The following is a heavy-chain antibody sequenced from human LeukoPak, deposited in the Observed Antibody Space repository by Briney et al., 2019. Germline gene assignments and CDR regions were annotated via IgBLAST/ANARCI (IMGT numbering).Heavy chain of an antibody. Sequence: PSETLSLICAVCGGSFRGYYWSWIRQPAGKGLEWIGEINHSGRTNYNPSLKSRVTISVDTSKNQFSLKLSSVTAADTAVYYCSLVYCSSTSCYPDTPFDYWGQGTLVTVSS. CDR3: SLVYCSSTSCYPDTPFDY. J-gene: IGHJ4*02. V-gene: IGHV4-34*01. CDR2: INHSGRT. D-gene: IGHD2-2*01. CDR1: GGSFRGYY.